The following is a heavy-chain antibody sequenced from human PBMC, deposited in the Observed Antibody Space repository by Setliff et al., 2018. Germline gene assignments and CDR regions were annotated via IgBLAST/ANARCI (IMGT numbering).Heavy chain of an antibody. CDR2: ISPYSGNT. V-gene: IGHV1-18*01. D-gene: IGHD6-19*01. CDR3: VRSSAPQVVLAADFDF. Sequence: ASVKVSCKTSGFVFITYAITWVRQAPGQGLEWLGSISPYSGNTNYPQWLQDRVTMTIDTSATTVYMELQSLRSDDTAVYYCVRSSAPQVVLAADFDFWGQGTPGTV. J-gene: IGHJ4*02. CDR1: GFVFITYA.